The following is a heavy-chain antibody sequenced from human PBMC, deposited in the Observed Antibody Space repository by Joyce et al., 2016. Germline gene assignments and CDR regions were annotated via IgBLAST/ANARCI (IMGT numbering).Heavy chain of an antibody. D-gene: IGHD2-2*01. CDR2: ISPIFGTA. V-gene: IGHV1-69*01. Sequence: QVQLVQSGAEVKKPGSSVKVSCKASGGTFSDYGISWVRQAPGKGLEWMGGISPIFGTANYAQKFQGRVTITADESTSTAYMELSSLRSEDTAVYYCAREFFCSGTSCYTRPYYYFHAMDVWGQGTTVTVSS. CDR1: GGTFSDYG. CDR3: AREFFCSGTSCYTRPYYYFHAMDV. J-gene: IGHJ6*02.